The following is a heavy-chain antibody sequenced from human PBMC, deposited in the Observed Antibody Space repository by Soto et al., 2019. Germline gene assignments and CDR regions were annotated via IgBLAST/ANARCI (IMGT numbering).Heavy chain of an antibody. CDR1: GFTVSTKY. Sequence: EGQLVESGRGLVQPGGSLRLYCAASGFTVSTKYMSWVRQAPGKGLEWVPVIYSGGSTFYADSVRGRFTISRDNSKNTVNLQMNSLRAEDTAVYYCARDPWAADYWGQGTLVTVSS. J-gene: IGHJ4*02. CDR2: IYSGGST. CDR3: ARDPWAADY. V-gene: IGHV3-66*01. D-gene: IGHD3-16*01.